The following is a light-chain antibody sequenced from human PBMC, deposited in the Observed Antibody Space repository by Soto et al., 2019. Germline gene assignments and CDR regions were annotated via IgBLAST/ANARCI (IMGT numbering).Light chain of an antibody. CDR1: QSVSTY. CDR3: QQRSNWPLT. V-gene: IGKV3-11*01. Sequence: EIVLTQSPATLSLSPGERATLSCRASQSVSTYLAWYQQKPGQAPRLLIYDASSRATGIPARFSGSGSGTDFTLTISSLESEDLAVYYCQQRSNWPLTFGPGTKVDIK. J-gene: IGKJ3*01. CDR2: DAS.